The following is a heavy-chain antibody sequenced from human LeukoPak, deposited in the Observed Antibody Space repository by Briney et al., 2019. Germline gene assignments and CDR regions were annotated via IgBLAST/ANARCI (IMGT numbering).Heavy chain of an antibody. CDR1: GGSFSGYY. D-gene: IGHD3-10*01. CDR2: INHSGST. J-gene: IGHJ5*02. Sequence: SETLSLSCAVYGGSFSGYYWSWIRQPPGKGLEWIREINHSGSTNYNPSLKSRVTISVDTSKNQFSLKLSSVTAADTAVYYCARAGSYYGSGNWFDPWGQGTLVTVSS. V-gene: IGHV4-34*01. CDR3: ARAGSYYGSGNWFDP.